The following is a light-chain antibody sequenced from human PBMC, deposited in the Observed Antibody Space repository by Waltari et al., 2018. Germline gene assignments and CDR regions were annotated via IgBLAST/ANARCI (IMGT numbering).Light chain of an antibody. J-gene: IGLJ2*01. CDR3: NSRDTSGNHVV. CDR1: SLRSYY. V-gene: IGLV3-19*01. Sequence: SSELTQDPAVSVALGQTVRITCQGDSLRSYYARCYQPKPGQDPLLVIYGKNNRPSGIPDRFSGSTSGNTASVTISGAHAEDEADYCCNSRDTSGNHVVFGGGTKLTVL. CDR2: GKN.